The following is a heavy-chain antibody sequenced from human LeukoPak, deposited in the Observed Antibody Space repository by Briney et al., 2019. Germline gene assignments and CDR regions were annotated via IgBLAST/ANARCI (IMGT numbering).Heavy chain of an antibody. CDR1: GGSISSGDYY. CDR2: IYYSGST. Sequence: SETLSLTCTVCGGSISSGDYYWSWIRQPPGKGLEWIGYIYYSGSTYYNPSLKSRVTISVDTSKNQFSLKLSSVTAADTAVYYCARDWSEDYYYGMDVWGQGTTVTVSS. J-gene: IGHJ6*02. V-gene: IGHV4-30-4*01. CDR3: ARDWSEDYYYGMDV.